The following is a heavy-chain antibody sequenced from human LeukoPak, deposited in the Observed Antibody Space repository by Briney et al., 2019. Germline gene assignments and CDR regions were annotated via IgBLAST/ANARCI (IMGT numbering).Heavy chain of an antibody. CDR3: ARDKTAYDSSGFEYFQH. D-gene: IGHD3-22*01. Sequence: ASVKVSCKASGYTFTSYYMHWVRQAPGQGLEWMGIINPSGGSTSYAQKFQGRVTMTRDTSTSTVCMELSSLRSEDTAVYYCARDKTAYDSSGFEYFQHWGQGTLFTVSS. J-gene: IGHJ1*01. CDR1: GYTFTSYY. V-gene: IGHV1-46*01. CDR2: INPSGGST.